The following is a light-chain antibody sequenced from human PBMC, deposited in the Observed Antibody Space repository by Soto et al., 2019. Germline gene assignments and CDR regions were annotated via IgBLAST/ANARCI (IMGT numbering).Light chain of an antibody. CDR1: QSVSSY. CDR2: DAS. J-gene: IGKJ4*01. Sequence: EIVLTQSPATLSLSPGERATLSCRASQSVSSYLAWYQQKPGQAPRLLIYDASNRATGIPARFSGSRSGTDFTLTISRLESEDFSVYYCQQRSNWPPVLTFGGGTKAETK. V-gene: IGKV3-11*01. CDR3: QQRSNWPPVLT.